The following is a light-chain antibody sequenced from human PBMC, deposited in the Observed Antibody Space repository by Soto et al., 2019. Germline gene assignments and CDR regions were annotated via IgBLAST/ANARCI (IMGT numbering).Light chain of an antibody. CDR3: QQYGSSPHT. Sequence: EIVLTQSPGTLSLSPGERATLSCRASQSVSSSYLAWYQHKPGQAPRLLIYGASSRATGIPDRFSGSGSGTDFPLTISRLEPEDFGVYYCQQYGSSPHTFGQGTKLEIK. CDR2: GAS. CDR1: QSVSSSY. V-gene: IGKV3-20*01. J-gene: IGKJ2*01.